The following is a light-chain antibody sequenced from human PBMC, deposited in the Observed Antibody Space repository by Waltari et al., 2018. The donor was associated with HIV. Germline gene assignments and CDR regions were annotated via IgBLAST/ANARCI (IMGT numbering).Light chain of an antibody. Sequence: DIVLTQSPDSLAVALGERAPINCKSSRSVLFSSNNKNYLAWYQQKPGQPPKLLFYWASTRESGVPDRFSGSGSGTDFTLTISSLQAEDVAVYYCQQYYSSPLTFGGGTKVEIK. CDR2: WAS. CDR1: RSVLFSSNNKNY. CDR3: QQYYSSPLT. V-gene: IGKV4-1*01. J-gene: IGKJ4*01.